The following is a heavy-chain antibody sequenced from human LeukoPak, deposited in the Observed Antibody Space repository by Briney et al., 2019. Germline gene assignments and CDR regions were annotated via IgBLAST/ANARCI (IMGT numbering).Heavy chain of an antibody. D-gene: IGHD2-2*02. Sequence: SETLSLTCTVSGGSISSGDYYWSWIRQPPGRGLEWIGYIYYSGSTYYNPSLKSRVTISVDTSKNQFSLKLSSVTAADTAVYYCARLLSVVPAAIRYWGQGTLVTVSS. V-gene: IGHV4-30-4*08. CDR3: ARLLSVVPAAIRY. J-gene: IGHJ4*02. CDR2: IYYSGST. CDR1: GGSISSGDYY.